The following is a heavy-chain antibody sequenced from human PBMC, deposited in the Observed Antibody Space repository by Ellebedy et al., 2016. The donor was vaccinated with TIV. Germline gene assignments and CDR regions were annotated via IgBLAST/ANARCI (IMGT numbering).Heavy chain of an antibody. CDR1: GFTISFTTYS. Sequence: PGGSLRLSCAASGFTISFTTYSMNWVRQAPGKGLVWVSYIGSTITTIYYADSVKGRFTISRDNAKKSLYLQMNSLRAEDTAVYYCARGGGSRLSHSFDIWGQGTMVTVSS. CDR2: IGSTITTI. D-gene: IGHD3-10*01. J-gene: IGHJ3*02. CDR3: ARGGGSRLSHSFDI. V-gene: IGHV3-48*04.